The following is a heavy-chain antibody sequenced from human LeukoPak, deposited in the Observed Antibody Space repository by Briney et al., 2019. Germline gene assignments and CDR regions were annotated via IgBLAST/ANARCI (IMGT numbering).Heavy chain of an antibody. D-gene: IGHD1-26*01. CDR1: GGSISSGGYY. V-gene: IGHV4-30-2*01. CDR2: IYHSGST. J-gene: IGHJ4*02. Sequence: PSETLSLTCTVSGGSISSGGYYWSWIRQPPGKGLEWIGYIYHSGSTYYNPSLKSRVTISVDRSKNQFSLKLSSVTAADTAVYYCARGGGGGATLFDYWGQGTLVTVSS. CDR3: ARGGGGGATLFDY.